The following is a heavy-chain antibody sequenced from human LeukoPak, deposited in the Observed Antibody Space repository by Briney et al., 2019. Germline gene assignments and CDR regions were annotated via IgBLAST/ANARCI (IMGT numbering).Heavy chain of an antibody. CDR1: GGSFSGYY. J-gene: IGHJ6*02. CDR3: ARETITIFAVVIHYGLDV. D-gene: IGHD3-3*01. V-gene: IGHV4-34*01. CDR2: INHSGST. Sequence: SETLSLTCAVYGGSFSGYYWSWIRQPPGKGLEWIGEINHSGSTDYNPSLKSRVTISVDTSKNQFSLKLSSVTAADTAVYYSARETITIFAVVIHYGLDVWGQGTTVTVSS.